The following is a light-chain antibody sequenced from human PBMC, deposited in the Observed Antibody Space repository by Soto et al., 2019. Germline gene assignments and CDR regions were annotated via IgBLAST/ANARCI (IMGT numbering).Light chain of an antibody. CDR1: QSVSSAF. J-gene: IGKJ2*01. Sequence: ETVLTQSPGTLSLSPGERATLSCRASQSVSSAFFAWYQQRPGLAPRLLIYGASSRATGIPDRCSGSGSGTDFTLTISRLEPEDFAVYYCHQYGNSPYTFGQGTKLEIK. CDR3: HQYGNSPYT. V-gene: IGKV3-20*01. CDR2: GAS.